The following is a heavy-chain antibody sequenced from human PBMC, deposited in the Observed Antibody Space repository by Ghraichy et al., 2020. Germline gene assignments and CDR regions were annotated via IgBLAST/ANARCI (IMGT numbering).Heavy chain of an antibody. D-gene: IGHD1-1*01. CDR3: AKAGTLYQPDNNWFDP. CDR1: GFTFSGYD. Sequence: GGSLRLSCRVSGFTFSGYDMHWVRQAPGKGLEWVAYILYDGSIKKYRDSVKGRFTISRDNSESRLYLQMNSLRREDTAVYYCAKAGTLYQPDNNWFDPWGQGTLVTVSS. J-gene: IGHJ5*02. CDR2: ILYDGSIK. V-gene: IGHV3-30*18.